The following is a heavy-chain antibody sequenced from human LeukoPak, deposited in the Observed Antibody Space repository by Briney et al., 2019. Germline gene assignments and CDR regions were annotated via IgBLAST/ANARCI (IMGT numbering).Heavy chain of an antibody. J-gene: IGHJ4*02. CDR2: IYYSGST. CDR1: GGSISSYY. CDR3: ARYSGYDRRISFDY. V-gene: IGHV4-59*01. D-gene: IGHD5-12*01. Sequence: PSETLSLTCTVSGGSISSYYWSWIRQPPGKGLEWMGYIYYSGSTNYNPSLKSRVTISVDTSKNQFSLKLSSVTAADTAVYYCARYSGYDRRISFDYWGQGTLVTVSS.